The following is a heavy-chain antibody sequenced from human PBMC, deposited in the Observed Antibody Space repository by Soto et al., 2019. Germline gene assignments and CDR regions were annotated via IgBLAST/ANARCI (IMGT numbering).Heavy chain of an antibody. CDR1: GGTISTYT. J-gene: IGHJ6*02. V-gene: IGHV1-69*02. D-gene: IGHD1-20*01. CDR2: IIPVPGIA. CDR3: ASDNWNDGYYYGMDV. Sequence: QVQLVQSGAEVKKPGSSVKVSCKASGGTISTYTISWVRQAPGQGLEWMGRIIPVPGIANYAKNFQGRVTITADQSTSTVDMEVSSLRSEDTAVYYCASDNWNDGYYYGMDVWGQGTTVTVSS.